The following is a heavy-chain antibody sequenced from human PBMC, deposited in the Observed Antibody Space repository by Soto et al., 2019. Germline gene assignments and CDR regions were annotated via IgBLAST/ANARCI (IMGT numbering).Heavy chain of an antibody. CDR2: IWYDGSNK. D-gene: IGHD1-26*01. V-gene: IGHV3-33*01. Sequence: ESGGGVVQPGRSLRLSCAASGFTFSSYGMHWVRQAPGKGLEWVAVIWYDGSNKYYADSVKGRFTISRDNSKNTLYLQMNSLRAEDTAVYYCARQYSGSYYGLDPWGQGTLVTVSS. CDR3: ARQYSGSYYGLDP. CDR1: GFTFSSYG. J-gene: IGHJ5*02.